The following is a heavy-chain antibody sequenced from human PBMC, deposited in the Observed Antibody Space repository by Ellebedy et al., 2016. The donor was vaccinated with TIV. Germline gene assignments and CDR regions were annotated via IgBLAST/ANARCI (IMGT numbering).Heavy chain of an antibody. J-gene: IGHJ5*02. CDR1: GYTFTGYY. V-gene: IGHV1-2*02. Sequence: ASVKVSCKASGYTFTGYYMHWVRQAPGQGLEWMGWINPNSGGTNYAQKFQGRVTMTRDTSISTAYMELSRLRSDDTAVYYCARCPVAGTSGWFDPWGQGTLVTVSS. CDR2: INPNSGGT. D-gene: IGHD6-19*01. CDR3: ARCPVAGTSGWFDP.